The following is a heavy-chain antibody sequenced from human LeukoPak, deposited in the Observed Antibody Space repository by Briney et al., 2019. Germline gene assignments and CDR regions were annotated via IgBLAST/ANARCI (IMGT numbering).Heavy chain of an antibody. V-gene: IGHV4-39*01. Sequence: GSLRLSCAASGFTVSSNYMSWVRQPPGKGLEWIGSIYYSGSTYYNPSLKSRVTISVDTSKNQFSLKLSSVTAADTAVYYCARPHSRWFDPWGQGTLVTVSS. CDR2: IYYSGST. CDR1: GFTVSSNY. J-gene: IGHJ5*02. CDR3: ARPHSRWFDP.